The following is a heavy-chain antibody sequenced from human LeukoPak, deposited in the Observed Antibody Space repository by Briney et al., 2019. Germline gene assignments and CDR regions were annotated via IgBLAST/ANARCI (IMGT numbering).Heavy chain of an antibody. Sequence: SETLSLTCTVSGGSISSSSYYWGWIRQPPGKGLEWIGSIYYSGSTYYNPSLKSRVTISVDTSKNQFSLKLSSVTAADTAVYYCASAIAVTTDYWGQGTLVTVSP. CDR3: ASAIAVTTDY. V-gene: IGHV4-39*07. CDR2: IYYSGST. J-gene: IGHJ4*02. CDR1: GGSISSSSYY. D-gene: IGHD4-17*01.